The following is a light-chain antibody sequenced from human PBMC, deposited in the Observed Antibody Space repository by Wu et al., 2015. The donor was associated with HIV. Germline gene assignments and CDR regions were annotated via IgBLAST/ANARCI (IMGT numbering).Light chain of an antibody. J-gene: IGKJ4*01. V-gene: IGKV3-20*01. CDR2: GAS. CDR3: QHYGTSPQVT. CDR1: QRLSSRY. Sequence: EILLTQSPGTLSLSPGERATLSCRASQRLSSRYLAWYQQKPGQAPRLLIYGASSRATGIPDRFSGSASGRDFTLAINRLETEDFAVYYCQHYGTSPQVTFGGGTKVEIK.